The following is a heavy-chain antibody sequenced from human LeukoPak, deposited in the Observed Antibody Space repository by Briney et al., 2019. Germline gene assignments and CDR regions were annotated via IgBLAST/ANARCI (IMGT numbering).Heavy chain of an antibody. V-gene: IGHV1-2*02. CDR3: ARRCSGGSCYSTFDY. Sequence: ASVKVSCKASGYTFTGYYMHWVRQAPGQGLEWMGWINPNSGGTNYAQKFQGRVTMTRDTSISTAYMELSRLRSGDTAVYYCARRCSGGSCYSTFDYWGQGTLVTVSS. CDR2: INPNSGGT. J-gene: IGHJ4*02. CDR1: GYTFTGYY. D-gene: IGHD2-15*01.